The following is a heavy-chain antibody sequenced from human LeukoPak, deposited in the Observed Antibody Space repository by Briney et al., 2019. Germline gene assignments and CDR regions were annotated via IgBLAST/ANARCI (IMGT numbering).Heavy chain of an antibody. CDR3: ASRASRNYDATYYFDY. Sequence: HAGGSLRLSCAASGFIVISNYMSWVRQAPGKGLEWVSVIYSGGSTYYADSVKGRFTISRDNFKNTLYLQMNSLRAEDTAVYYCASRASRNYDATYYFDYWGQGTLVTVSS. CDR2: IYSGGST. CDR1: GFIVISNY. D-gene: IGHD3-22*01. V-gene: IGHV3-53*01. J-gene: IGHJ4*02.